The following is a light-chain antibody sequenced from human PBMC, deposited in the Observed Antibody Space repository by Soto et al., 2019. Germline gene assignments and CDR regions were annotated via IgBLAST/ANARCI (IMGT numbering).Light chain of an antibody. V-gene: IGLV1-40*01. Sequence: QSVLTQPPSVSGAPGQRVTISCTGSSSNIGAGYDVHWYQQLPGTAPKLLIYGNSNRPSGVPDRFSGSKSGTSASLAITGLQAEDEADHYCQSYDSSLSGSVFGGATQLTVL. CDR2: GNS. CDR3: QSYDSSLSGSV. CDR1: SSNIGAGYD. J-gene: IGLJ3*02.